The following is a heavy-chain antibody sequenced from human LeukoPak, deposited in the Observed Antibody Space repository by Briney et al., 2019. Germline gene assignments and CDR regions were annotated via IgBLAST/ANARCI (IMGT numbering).Heavy chain of an antibody. Sequence: GSLRLSCAASGFNFNTYTMNCVRQAPGKGLEWVSSISSDSSYIYYADAVHGRFTVSRDNAKYSLYLQMNSLRAEDTAVYYCVRGSYGAYDYWGQGSLVTVSS. CDR3: VRGSYGAYDY. D-gene: IGHD4-17*01. CDR2: ISSDSSYI. V-gene: IGHV3-21*01. CDR1: GFNFNTYT. J-gene: IGHJ4*02.